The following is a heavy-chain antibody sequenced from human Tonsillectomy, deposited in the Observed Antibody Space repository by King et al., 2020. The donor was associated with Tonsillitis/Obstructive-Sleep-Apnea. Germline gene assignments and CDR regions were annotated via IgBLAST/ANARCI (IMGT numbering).Heavy chain of an antibody. CDR3: ARAPPRVVGGGTCLLDY. Sequence: VQLVESGGGLVQPGGSLRLSCAASGLTFTNYWIHWVRQVPGKGLVWVSRISSDGTDTTYADSVKGRFTISRDNAKNTVYLQMNSLKVEDTAVYYCARAPPRVVGGGTCLLDYWGQGTLVTVSS. CDR2: ISSDGTDT. V-gene: IGHV3-74*02. J-gene: IGHJ4*02. D-gene: IGHD3-22*01. CDR1: GLTFTNYW.